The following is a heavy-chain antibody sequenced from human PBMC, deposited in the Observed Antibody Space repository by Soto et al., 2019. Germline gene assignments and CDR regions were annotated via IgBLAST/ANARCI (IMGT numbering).Heavy chain of an antibody. CDR2: INHSGIT. V-gene: IGHV4-34*01. Sequence: SETLSLTCAVYGGSFSGYYWSWIRQPPGKGLEWIVEINHSGITNYNPSLKSRVTISVYTSKNQFSLKLSSLTAAETAVYYCAREATYYDFWSGYSGTQLIYGMDVWGQGTTVTVSS. J-gene: IGHJ6*02. D-gene: IGHD3-3*01. CDR1: GGSFSGYY. CDR3: AREATYYDFWSGYSGTQLIYGMDV.